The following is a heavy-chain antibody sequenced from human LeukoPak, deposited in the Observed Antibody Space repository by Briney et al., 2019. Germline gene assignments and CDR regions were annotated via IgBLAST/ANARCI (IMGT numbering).Heavy chain of an antibody. Sequence: GASVNVSCKASGYTFTGYYMHWVRQAPGQGLEWMGWINPNSGGTNYAQKFQGRVTMTRDTSISTAYMELSRLRSDDTAVYYCARDPVLLWFGELPGNWFDPWGQGTLVTVSS. CDR1: GYTFTGYY. J-gene: IGHJ5*02. CDR3: ARDPVLLWFGELPGNWFDP. D-gene: IGHD3-10*01. CDR2: INPNSGGT. V-gene: IGHV1-2*02.